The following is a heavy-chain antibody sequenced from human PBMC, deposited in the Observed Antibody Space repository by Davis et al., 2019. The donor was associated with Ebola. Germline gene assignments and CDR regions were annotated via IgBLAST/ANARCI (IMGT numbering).Heavy chain of an antibody. V-gene: IGHV3-30*18. CDR1: GFTFSSYG. D-gene: IGHD2-2*01. CDR2: ISYDGSNK. J-gene: IGHJ6*02. Sequence: SLKISCAASGFTFSSYGMHWLRLAPGKGLEWVAVISYDGSNKYYADSVKGRFTISRDNSKNTLYLQMNSLRAEDTAVYYCAKVGRDVVVPAATDYYYYGMDVWGQGTTVTVSS. CDR3: AKVGRDVVVPAATDYYYYGMDV.